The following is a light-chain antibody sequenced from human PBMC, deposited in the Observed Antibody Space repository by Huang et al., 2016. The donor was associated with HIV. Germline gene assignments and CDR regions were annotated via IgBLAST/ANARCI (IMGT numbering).Light chain of an antibody. CDR2: DAS. CDR1: QSIGSD. J-gene: IGKJ1*01. V-gene: IGKV3-11*01. Sequence: EIVLTQSPATLSLSPGEGATLSCRASQSIGSDLAWYQQRPGQAPRLLIYDASVRATGIPARFSGRGSGTDCTLTISSLEPEDFAVYYCQQRNNWPPWTFGQGTKVELK. CDR3: QQRNNWPPWT.